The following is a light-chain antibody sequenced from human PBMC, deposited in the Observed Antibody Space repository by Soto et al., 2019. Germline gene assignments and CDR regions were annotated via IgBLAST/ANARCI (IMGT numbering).Light chain of an antibody. CDR2: KAS. CDR3: QQSYSNPLT. CDR1: QSFSTW. J-gene: IGKJ4*01. Sequence: DIQMTQSPSTLSASVGDTVTITCRASQSFSTWLAWYQQKPGRAPKLLIYKASTLESGVPARFSGSGSGTEFTLTISSLQPDDFATYYCQQSYSNPLTFGGGTKVDIK. V-gene: IGKV1-5*03.